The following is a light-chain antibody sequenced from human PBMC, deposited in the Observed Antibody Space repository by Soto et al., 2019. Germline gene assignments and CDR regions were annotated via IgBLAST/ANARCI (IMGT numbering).Light chain of an antibody. V-gene: IGLV2-14*01. CDR2: DVS. J-gene: IGLJ2*01. CDR1: SSDVGGYNY. Sequence: QSALTQPVSVSGSPGQSITISCTGTSSDVGGYNYVSWYQQHPGKAPKLMIYDVSNRPSGVSNRFSGSKSGNTASLTISGLQAEDEADYYCSSYTSSSTPSVVFGGGTQLTVL. CDR3: SSYTSSSTPSVV.